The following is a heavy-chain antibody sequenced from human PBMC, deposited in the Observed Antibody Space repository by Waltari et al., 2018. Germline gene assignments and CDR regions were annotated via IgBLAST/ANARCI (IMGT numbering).Heavy chain of an antibody. V-gene: IGHV4-4*09. CDR3: AKNGWSPLDP. CDR2: IYDTGST. J-gene: IGHJ5*02. D-gene: IGHD2-15*01. Sequence: QVQLQESGPGLVKPSETLSLTCTVSGGSIRGYYWSWIRQPPGKELEWIGYIYDTGSTNYNPSLKSRVTISVDTSRNQFSLKLKSVTAADTAVYYCAKNGWSPLDPWGQGILVTVSS. CDR1: GGSIRGYY.